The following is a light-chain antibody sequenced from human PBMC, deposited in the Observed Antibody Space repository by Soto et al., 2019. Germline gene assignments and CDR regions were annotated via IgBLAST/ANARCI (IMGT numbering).Light chain of an antibody. Sequence: EIVLTQYPGTLSLSPGERATLSCRASQSVSSSYLAWYQQKPGQAPRLLIYGASSRATGIPDRFSGSGSGTEFTLTISSLQPEDFATYYCQQLNNYPLTFGGGTKVDI. CDR2: GAS. V-gene: IGKV3-20*01. J-gene: IGKJ4*01. CDR1: QSVSSSY. CDR3: QQLNNYPLT.